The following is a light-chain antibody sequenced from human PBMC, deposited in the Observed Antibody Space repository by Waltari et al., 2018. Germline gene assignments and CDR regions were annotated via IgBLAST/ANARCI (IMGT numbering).Light chain of an antibody. CDR2: DVT. V-gene: IGLV2-14*03. Sequence: QSALTQPASVSGSLGQSVPISCPGSTTDLGTYEYVSWYQQHPGKAPKLIIFDVTNRPSGISTRFSGSKSGDTASLTISALQAEDEADYHCSSYATASALMVFGGGTRLTVL. CDR3: SSYATASALMV. CDR1: TTDLGTYEY. J-gene: IGLJ2*01.